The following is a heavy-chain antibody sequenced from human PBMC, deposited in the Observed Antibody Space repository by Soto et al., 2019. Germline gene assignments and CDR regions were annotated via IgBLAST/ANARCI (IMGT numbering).Heavy chain of an antibody. D-gene: IGHD4-17*01. Sequence: QVQLVESGGGVVQPGRSLRLSCAASGFTFSSYAMHWVRQAPGKGLEWVAVISYDGSNKYYADSVKGRFTISRDNSKNTLHLQMNSLRAEDTAVYYCARDLDYGGKDYYYYGMDVW. J-gene: IGHJ6*01. CDR3: ARDLDYGGKDYYYYGMDV. CDR2: ISYDGSNK. V-gene: IGHV3-30-3*01. CDR1: GFTFSSYA.